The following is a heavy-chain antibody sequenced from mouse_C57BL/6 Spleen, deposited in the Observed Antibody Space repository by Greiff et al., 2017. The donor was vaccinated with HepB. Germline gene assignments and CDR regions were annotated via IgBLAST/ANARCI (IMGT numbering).Heavy chain of an antibody. CDR2: IDPENGDT. CDR1: GFNIKDDY. CDR3: TTGGGYSFAY. Sequence: VQLQQSGAELVRPGASVKLSCTASGFNIKDDYMHWVKQRPEQGLEWIGWIDPENGDTEYAPKFQGKATVTADTSSNTAYLQLSSLTSEDTDDYYCTTGGGYSFAYWGQGTLVTVSA. J-gene: IGHJ3*01. D-gene: IGHD2-3*01. V-gene: IGHV14-4*01.